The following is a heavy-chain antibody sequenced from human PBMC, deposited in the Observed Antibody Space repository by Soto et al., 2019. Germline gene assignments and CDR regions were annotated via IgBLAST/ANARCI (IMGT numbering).Heavy chain of an antibody. CDR3: PRGVGPDYGDYSYFDY. V-gene: IGHV3-30*03. CDR1: GFSFSSYG. Sequence: GGSLRLSCVASGFSFSSYGMHWVRQAPGKGLEWVALISHDGSHEDYADSVEGRFTFSRDNSNNTLYLQMNSLRGEDTAVYYCPRGVGPDYGDYSYFDYWGQGTLVTVSS. D-gene: IGHD4-17*01. CDR2: ISHDGSHE. J-gene: IGHJ4*03.